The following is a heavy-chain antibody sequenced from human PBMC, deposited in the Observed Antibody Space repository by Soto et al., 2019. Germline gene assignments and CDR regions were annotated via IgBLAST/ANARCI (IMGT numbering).Heavy chain of an antibody. D-gene: IGHD3-3*01. CDR1: DGSVSNNY. J-gene: IGHJ5*02. Sequence: QVQLQESGPGLVKPAETLSLTCTVSDGSVSNNYWSWIRQSPGKGLEWIGYLHYTGTTNYNPSLTTRATMSVAKSKNRFSLKVNSVTAADTAIYYRARGAGLFDPWGQGTLVTVSS. V-gene: IGHV4-59*02. CDR2: LHYTGTT. CDR3: ARGAGLFDP.